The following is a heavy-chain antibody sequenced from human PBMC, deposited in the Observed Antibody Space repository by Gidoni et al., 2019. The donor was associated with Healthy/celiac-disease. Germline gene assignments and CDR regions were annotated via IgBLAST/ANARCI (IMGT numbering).Heavy chain of an antibody. CDR3: ARAKGGGSYSGIDY. D-gene: IGHD1-26*01. CDR2: IWYDGSNK. J-gene: IGHJ4*02. CDR1: GFTFSSYG. Sequence: QVQLVESGGGVVQPGRSLRLSCAASGFTFSSYGMHWVRQAPGKGLEWVAVIWYDGSNKYYADSVKGRFTISRDNSKNTLYLQMNSLRAEDTAVYYCARAKGGGSYSGIDYWGQGTLVTVSS. V-gene: IGHV3-33*01.